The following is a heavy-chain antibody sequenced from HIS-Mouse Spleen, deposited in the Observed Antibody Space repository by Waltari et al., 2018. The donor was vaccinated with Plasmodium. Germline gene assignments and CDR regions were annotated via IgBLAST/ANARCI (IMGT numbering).Heavy chain of an antibody. D-gene: IGHD1-26*01. Sequence: EVQLVESGGGLVQPGGSLRLSCAASGFTVSSNSMSWVRQAPGKGLELVSVIYSGGSTYYADSVKGRFTISRDNSKNTLYLQMNSLRAEDTAVYYCATPRVGGSYFDYWGQGTLVTVSS. V-gene: IGHV3-66*01. CDR2: IYSGGST. CDR3: ATPRVGGSYFDY. CDR1: GFTVSSNS. J-gene: IGHJ4*02.